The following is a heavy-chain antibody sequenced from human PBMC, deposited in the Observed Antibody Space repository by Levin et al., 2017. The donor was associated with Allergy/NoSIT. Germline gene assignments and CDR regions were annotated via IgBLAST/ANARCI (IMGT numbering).Heavy chain of an antibody. CDR2: IRQDGSER. Sequence: GGSLRLSCVGSGFNFNNYWMSWVRQAPGKGLEWVADIRQDGSERYYLDSVKGRFTISRDNAKQSLFLQMKFLSPEDTAMYYCATGRESDYPLNWFDSWGQGTLVTVSS. CDR3: ATGRESDYPLNWFDS. V-gene: IGHV3-7*01. D-gene: IGHD4-17*01. J-gene: IGHJ5*01. CDR1: GFNFNNYW.